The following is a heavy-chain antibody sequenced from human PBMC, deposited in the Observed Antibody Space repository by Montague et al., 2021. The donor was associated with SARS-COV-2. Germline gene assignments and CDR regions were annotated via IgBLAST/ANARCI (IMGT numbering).Heavy chain of an antibody. CDR3: ATIAETGTEGGIDY. CDR1: GGSISSTTYY. Sequence: SETLSLTCTVSGGSISSTTYYWGWIRQPPGKGLEWIGSIYYSGTTYYNPSLKGRVTMSIDTSKNQFSLKLRSVTAAETAVFYCATIAETGTEGGIDYWGQGALVTVSP. J-gene: IGHJ4*02. V-gene: IGHV4-39*01. D-gene: IGHD6-19*01. CDR2: IYYSGTT.